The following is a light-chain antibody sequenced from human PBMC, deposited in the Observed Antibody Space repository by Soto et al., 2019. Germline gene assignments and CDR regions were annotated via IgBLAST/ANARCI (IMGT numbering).Light chain of an antibody. CDR3: QQYGSYWT. CDR1: QSISIY. J-gene: IGKJ1*01. Sequence: IQMTQSTSSLSASVGDRVTITCRASQSISIYLNWYQQKPGKAPKVLIYAASSLQSGVPPRFSGTGSGTEFTLIISSLQPDDFATYYCQQYGSYWTFAQGTKVAIK. CDR2: AAS. V-gene: IGKV1-39*01.